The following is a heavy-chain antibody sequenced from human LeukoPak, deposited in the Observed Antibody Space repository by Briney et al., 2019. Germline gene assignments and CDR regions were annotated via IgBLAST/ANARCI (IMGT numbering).Heavy chain of an antibody. J-gene: IGHJ4*02. Sequence: PGGSLRLSCAASGFTFSSYAMHWVRQAPGKGLEWVAVISYDGNNKYYADSVKGRFTISRDNSKNTLYLQMNSLRAEDTAVYYCARDLGDGYNYVIWYYFDYWGQGTLVTVSS. D-gene: IGHD5-24*01. CDR1: GFTFSSYA. CDR2: ISYDGNNK. V-gene: IGHV3-30*04. CDR3: ARDLGDGYNYVIWYYFDY.